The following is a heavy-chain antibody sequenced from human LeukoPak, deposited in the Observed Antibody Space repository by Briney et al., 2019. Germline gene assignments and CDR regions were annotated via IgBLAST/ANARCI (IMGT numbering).Heavy chain of an antibody. J-gene: IGHJ4*02. D-gene: IGHD3-10*01. CDR2: IHYSGST. Sequence: SETLSLTCTVSGGSVSGGNYYCSWIRQSPGKGLEWIGYIHYSGSTVYNPSLKSRVTMSIDTSKNQFSLNLSSATAADTAVYYCARGERLWFGDYFDYWGQGTLVTVSS. CDR1: GGSVSGGNYY. V-gene: IGHV4-61*01. CDR3: ARGERLWFGDYFDY.